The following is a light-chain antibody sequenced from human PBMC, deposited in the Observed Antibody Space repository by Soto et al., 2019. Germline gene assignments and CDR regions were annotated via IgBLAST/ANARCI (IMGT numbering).Light chain of an antibody. CDR2: AAS. CDR1: QGITSC. J-gene: IGKJ5*01. V-gene: IGKV1-9*01. CDR3: QQFKSYPIT. Sequence: DIQLTQSPSSLSASVGDRLTITCRVSQGITSCLNWHRQKPGKVPKLLIYAASTLQNGVPSTFSGSGSGTEFTLTISSLQPEDFGTYYCQQFKSYPITFGQGTRLEIK.